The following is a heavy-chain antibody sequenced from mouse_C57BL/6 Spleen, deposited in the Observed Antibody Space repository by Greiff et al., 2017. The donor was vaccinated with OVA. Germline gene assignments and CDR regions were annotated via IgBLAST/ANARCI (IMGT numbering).Heavy chain of an antibody. CDR3: ARRVYYDYGAWFAY. CDR2: IYPGDGDT. V-gene: IGHV1-80*01. CDR1: GYAFSSYW. Sequence: VQLQQSGAELVKPGASVKISCKASGYAFSSYWMNWVKQRPGKGLEWIGQIYPGDGDTNYNGKFKGKATLTADKSSSTAYMQLSSLTSEDSAVYFCARRVYYDYGAWFAYWGQGTLVTVSA. J-gene: IGHJ3*01. D-gene: IGHD2-4*01.